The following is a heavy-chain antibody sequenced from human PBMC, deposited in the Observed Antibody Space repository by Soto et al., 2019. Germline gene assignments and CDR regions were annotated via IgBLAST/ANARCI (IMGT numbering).Heavy chain of an antibody. Sequence: QVQLVQSGAEVKKPGASVKVSCKASGYTFTNYAIHWVRQAPGQRLEWMGWINAGNANTKYSQKFQDRVTITGHTAASTPYMGLSSLSSEDTAVYYCARGPKSGYFCLCYFHYWGQGTLVTVSS. D-gene: IGHD3-3*01. CDR3: ARGPKSGYFCLCYFHY. CDR2: INAGNANT. J-gene: IGHJ4*02. V-gene: IGHV1-3*01. CDR1: GYTFTNYA.